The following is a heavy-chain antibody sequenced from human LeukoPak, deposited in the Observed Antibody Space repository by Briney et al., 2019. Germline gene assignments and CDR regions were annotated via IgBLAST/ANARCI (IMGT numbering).Heavy chain of an antibody. CDR2: ISAYNGNT. V-gene: IGHV1-18*01. D-gene: IGHD5-12*01. CDR3: ARDPFRSYSGYDMGAFDI. Sequence: ASVKVSCKASGYTFTSYGISWVRQAPGQGLEWMGWISAYNGNTNYAQKLQGRVTMTTDTSTSTAYMELRSLRSDDTAVYYCARDPFRSYSGYDMGAFDIWGQGTMVTVSS. CDR1: GYTFTSYG. J-gene: IGHJ3*02.